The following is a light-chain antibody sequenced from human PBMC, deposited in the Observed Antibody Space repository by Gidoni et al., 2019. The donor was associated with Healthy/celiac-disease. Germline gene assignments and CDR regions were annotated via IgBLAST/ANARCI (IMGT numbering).Light chain of an antibody. Sequence: EIVLTQSPYFQSVTPKEKVTITCRASQSIGSSLHCYKKKPNQSPKLLIMYASQSFSVVPSRFSGSGSGTDFTLTINSLEAEDAATYYCHQSSSLPITFXQXTRLEIK. CDR3: HQSSSLPIT. CDR1: QSIGSS. V-gene: IGKV6-21*01. J-gene: IGKJ5*01. CDR2: YAS.